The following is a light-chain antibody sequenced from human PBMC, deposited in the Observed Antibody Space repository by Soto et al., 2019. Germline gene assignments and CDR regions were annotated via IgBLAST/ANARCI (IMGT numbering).Light chain of an antibody. Sequence: QSVLTQPASVSGSPGQSMTISCTGTSSDVGAYNYVSWYQQHPGKAPKLMIYDVNNRPSGVSNRFSGSKSGSTASLTISGLQAEDEADYYCSSYTSSSTLYVFGTGTKLTVL. CDR2: DVN. J-gene: IGLJ1*01. V-gene: IGLV2-14*01. CDR1: SSDVGAYNY. CDR3: SSYTSSSTLYV.